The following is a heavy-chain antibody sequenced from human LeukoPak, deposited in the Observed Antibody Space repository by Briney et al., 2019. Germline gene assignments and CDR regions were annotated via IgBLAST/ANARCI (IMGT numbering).Heavy chain of an antibody. V-gene: IGHV3-48*03. J-gene: IGHJ4*02. CDR3: ARVGAYAAVNW. Sequence: PGGSPRLSCAASGFPFSTYEMNWVRQAPGKGLEWVSYISISGTTIYYADSVKGRFTISRDDAKNSLYLQMNSLRAEDTAIYYCARVGAYAAVNWWGQGVLVAVSS. CDR1: GFPFSTYE. CDR2: ISISGTTI. D-gene: IGHD1-20*01.